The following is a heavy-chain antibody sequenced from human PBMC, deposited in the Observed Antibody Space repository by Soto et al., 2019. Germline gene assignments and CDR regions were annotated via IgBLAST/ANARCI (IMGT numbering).Heavy chain of an antibody. CDR2: LYHTGDT. CDR3: ARDAPTIIGGYNMDV. CDR1: GGSISSDGYS. Sequence: QLQLQESGSGPVKPLETLSLTCAVSGGSISSDGYSWNWIRESPGKGLEWIGYLYHTGDTYYNPSLKSRVSISVDRSKNQFSLKLNSVTAADTAVYYCARDAPTIIGGYNMDVWGQGTTVTVSS. V-gene: IGHV4-30-2*06. D-gene: IGHD3-10*02. J-gene: IGHJ6*03.